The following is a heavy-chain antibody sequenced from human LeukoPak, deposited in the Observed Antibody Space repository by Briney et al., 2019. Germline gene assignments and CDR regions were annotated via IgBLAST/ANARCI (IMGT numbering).Heavy chain of an antibody. CDR2: INHSGST. D-gene: IGHD4-17*01. V-gene: IGHV4-34*01. CDR1: GGSFSGYY. CDR3: ARHDSPRPGYGGN. Sequence: PSETLSLTCAVYGGSFSGYYWSWIRQPPGKGLEWIGEINHSGSTNYNPSLKSRVTISVDTSKNQFSLKLSSVTAADTAVYYCARHDSPRPGYGGNWGQGTLVTVSS. J-gene: IGHJ4*02.